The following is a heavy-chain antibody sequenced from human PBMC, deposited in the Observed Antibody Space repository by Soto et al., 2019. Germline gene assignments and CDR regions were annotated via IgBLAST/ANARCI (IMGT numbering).Heavy chain of an antibody. J-gene: IGHJ4*02. CDR2: ISSSSSTI. Sequence: GGSLRLSCAASGFTFSSYSMNWVRQAPGKGLEWVSYISSSSSTIYYADSVKGRFTISRDNAKNSLYLQMNSLRAEDTAVYYCARDLGYDFWSGYYLWGQGTLVTVSS. CDR3: ARDLGYDFWSGYYL. D-gene: IGHD3-3*01. V-gene: IGHV3-48*01. CDR1: GFTFSSYS.